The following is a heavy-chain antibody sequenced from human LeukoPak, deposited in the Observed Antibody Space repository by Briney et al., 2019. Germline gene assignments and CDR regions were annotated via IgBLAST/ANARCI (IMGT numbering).Heavy chain of an antibody. Sequence: GGSLRLSCAASGFTFSSYSMNWVRQAPGKGLEWVSYISSSSSSVYYADSVKGRFTISRDNAKNSLDLQMNSLRAEDTAVYYCARDRFGGYCSSISCYRSLDYWGQGTLVTVSS. J-gene: IGHJ4*02. CDR1: GFTFSSYS. D-gene: IGHD2-2*01. CDR3: ARDRFGGYCSSISCYRSLDY. CDR2: ISSSSSSV. V-gene: IGHV3-48*01.